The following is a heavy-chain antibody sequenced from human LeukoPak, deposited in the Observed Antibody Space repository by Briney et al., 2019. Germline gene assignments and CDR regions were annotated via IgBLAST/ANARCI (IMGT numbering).Heavy chain of an antibody. V-gene: IGHV1-69*04. J-gene: IGHJ5*02. CDR3: ARERWYSSSWYDNWFDP. CDR2: IIPILGIA. D-gene: IGHD6-13*01. Sequence: GASVKVSCKASGGTFSSYAISWVRPAPGQGLEWMGRIIPILGIANYAQKFQGRVTITADKSTSTAYMELSSLRSEDTAVYYCARERWYSSSWYDNWFDPWGQGTLVTVSS. CDR1: GGTFSSYA.